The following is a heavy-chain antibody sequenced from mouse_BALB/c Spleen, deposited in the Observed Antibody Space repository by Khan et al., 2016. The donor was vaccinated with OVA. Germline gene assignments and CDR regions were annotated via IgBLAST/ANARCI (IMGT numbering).Heavy chain of an antibody. CDR2: TNPTNGRT. D-gene: IGHD1-1*01. J-gene: IGHJ2*01. V-gene: IGHV1S81*02. Sequence: VQLQQSGTELVKAGASVKMSCKASGYTFTSYWMHWVKQRLGQGLEWFAETNPTNGRTYYNEKFKSKATLTVDKSSSTAYMLLIGPTFEDSAVYYCARIKKIVATYFDYWGQGTTLTVSS. CDR3: ARIKKIVATYFDY. CDR1: GYTFTSYW.